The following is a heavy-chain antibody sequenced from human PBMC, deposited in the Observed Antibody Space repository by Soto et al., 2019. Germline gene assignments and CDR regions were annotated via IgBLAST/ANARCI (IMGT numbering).Heavy chain of an antibody. CDR2: IIPIFGTA. V-gene: IGHV1-69*01. CDR3: ARASKSELMLAGHYYYYGMDV. Sequence: SVKLSCKASGGTFSSYAISWVRQAPGQGLEWMGGIIPIFGTANYAQKFQGRVTITADESTSTAYMELSSLRSEDTAVYYCARASKSELMLAGHYYYYGMDVWGQGTAVTVSS. J-gene: IGHJ6*02. D-gene: IGHD3-10*01. CDR1: GGTFSSYA.